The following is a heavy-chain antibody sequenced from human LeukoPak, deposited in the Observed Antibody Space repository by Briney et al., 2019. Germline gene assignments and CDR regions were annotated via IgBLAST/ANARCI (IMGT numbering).Heavy chain of an antibody. V-gene: IGHV5-51*01. D-gene: IGHD2-2*01. CDR2: IYPGDSDT. CDR1: GYSFTTYW. CDR3: ARKSTGMDV. Sequence: GESLKISRKGSGYSFTTYWIAWVRQMPGKGLEWLGIIYPGDSDTRYSPSFQGQVTISADKSISTAYLQWSSLKASDSAIYYCARKSTGMDVWGQGTTVTVSS. J-gene: IGHJ6*02.